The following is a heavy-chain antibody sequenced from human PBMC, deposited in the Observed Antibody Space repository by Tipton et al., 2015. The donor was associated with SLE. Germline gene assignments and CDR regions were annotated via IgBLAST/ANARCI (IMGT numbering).Heavy chain of an antibody. J-gene: IGHJ3*02. CDR2: IYHSGST. V-gene: IGHV4-30-2*01. CDR1: GGSISSGGYS. CDR3: ARMYSSSPGAFDI. D-gene: IGHD6-6*01. Sequence: TLSLTCAVSGGSISSGGYSWSWIRQPPGKGLEWIGYIYHSGSTYYNPSLKSRVTISVDTSKNQFSLKLSSVTAADTAVYYCARMYSSSPGAFDIWGQGTMVTVSS.